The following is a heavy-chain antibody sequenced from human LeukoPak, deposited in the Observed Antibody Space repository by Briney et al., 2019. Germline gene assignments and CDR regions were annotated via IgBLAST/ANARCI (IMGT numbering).Heavy chain of an antibody. Sequence: TGGSLRLSCAASGFTFSSYAMSWVRQAPGKGLEWVSAISGRGGSTYYADSVKGRFTISRDNSKNTLYLQMNSLRAEDTAVYYCAKAWTGQPTNWFDPWGQGTLVTVSS. CDR3: AKAWTGQPTNWFDP. CDR1: GFTFSSYA. D-gene: IGHD3/OR15-3a*01. CDR2: ISGRGGST. V-gene: IGHV3-23*01. J-gene: IGHJ5*02.